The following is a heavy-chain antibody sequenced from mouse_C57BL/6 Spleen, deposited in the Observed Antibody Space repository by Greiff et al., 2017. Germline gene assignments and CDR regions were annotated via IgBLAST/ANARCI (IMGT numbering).Heavy chain of an antibody. CDR3: ARGAGQVAWFAY. D-gene: IGHD3-2*02. J-gene: IGHJ3*01. CDR2: IDPSDSYT. Sequence: QVQLQQPGAELVRPGTSVKLSCKASGYTFTSYWMHWVKQRPGQGLEWIGVIDPSDSYTNYNPKFKGEATLPVDTSSSTAYMQLSGLTSEDSAVYYCARGAGQVAWFAYWGQGALVTVSA. CDR1: GYTFTSYW. V-gene: IGHV1-59*01.